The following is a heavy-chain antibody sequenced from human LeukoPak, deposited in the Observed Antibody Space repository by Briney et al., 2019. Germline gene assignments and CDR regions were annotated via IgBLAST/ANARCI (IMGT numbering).Heavy chain of an antibody. Sequence: SETLSLTCAVYGGSFSGYYWSWIRQPPGKGLEWIGEINHSGSTNYNPSLKSRVTISVDTSKNQFSLKLSSVTAADTAVYYCAREPNWGVDAFDIWGQGTMVTVSS. V-gene: IGHV4-34*01. CDR1: GGSFSGYY. J-gene: IGHJ3*02. D-gene: IGHD7-27*01. CDR3: AREPNWGVDAFDI. CDR2: INHSGST.